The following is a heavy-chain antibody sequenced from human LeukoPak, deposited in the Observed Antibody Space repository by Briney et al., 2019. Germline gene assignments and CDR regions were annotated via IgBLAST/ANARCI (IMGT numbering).Heavy chain of an antibody. Sequence: SAKVSCKASGGTFSSYAISWVRQAPGQGLEWMGGIIPIFGTANYAQKFQGRVTITADESTSTAYMELSSLRSEDTAVYYCARGGGYYDYVWGSYRAYYYYGMDVWGQGTTVTVSS. CDR1: GGTFSSYA. CDR3: ARGGGYYDYVWGSYRAYYYYGMDV. CDR2: IIPIFGTA. V-gene: IGHV1-69*13. D-gene: IGHD3-16*02. J-gene: IGHJ6*02.